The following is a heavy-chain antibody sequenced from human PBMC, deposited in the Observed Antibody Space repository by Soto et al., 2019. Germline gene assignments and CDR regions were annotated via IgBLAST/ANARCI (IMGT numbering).Heavy chain of an antibody. Sequence: ASVKVSCKASGYTFTSYGISWVRQAPGQGLEWMGWISAYNGNTNYAQKLQGRVTMTTDTSTSTAYMELRSLRSDDTAVYYCARGGRIFSSDNPWGKWVYWGQGTLVTVSS. CDR2: ISAYNGNT. V-gene: IGHV1-18*01. D-gene: IGHD3-16*01. J-gene: IGHJ4*02. CDR1: GYTFTSYG. CDR3: ARGGRIFSSDNPWGKWVY.